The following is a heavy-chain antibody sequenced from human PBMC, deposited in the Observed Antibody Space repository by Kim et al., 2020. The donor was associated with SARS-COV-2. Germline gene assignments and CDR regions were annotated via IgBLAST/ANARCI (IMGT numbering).Heavy chain of an antibody. CDR2: IYSGGST. Sequence: GGSLRLSCAASGFTVSSNYMSWVRQAPGKGLEWVSVIYSGGSTYYADSVKGRFTISRDNSKNTLYLQMNSLRAEDTAVYYCARGEVGYAGIYYYGMDVWGQGTTVTVSS. D-gene: IGHD2-8*02. CDR1: GFTVSSNY. CDR3: ARGEVGYAGIYYYGMDV. V-gene: IGHV3-53*01. J-gene: IGHJ6*02.